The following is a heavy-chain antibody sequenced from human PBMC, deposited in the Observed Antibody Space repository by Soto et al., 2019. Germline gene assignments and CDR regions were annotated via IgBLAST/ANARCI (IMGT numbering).Heavy chain of an antibody. D-gene: IGHD5-18*01. CDR1: GFSLSTSGMC. Sequence: SGPTLVNPTQTLTLTCTFSGFSLSTSGMCVSWIRQPPGKALEWLVRIDLDDDKYYSTSLKTRLTISKDTSKNQVVLTMTNMDPVDTATYYCARTYSYGYLSDYWGQGTLVTVSS. J-gene: IGHJ4*02. V-gene: IGHV2-70*11. CDR3: ARTYSYGYLSDY. CDR2: IDLDDDK.